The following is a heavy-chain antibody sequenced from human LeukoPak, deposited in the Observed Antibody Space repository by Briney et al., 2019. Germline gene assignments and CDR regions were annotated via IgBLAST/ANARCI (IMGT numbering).Heavy chain of an antibody. J-gene: IGHJ4*02. CDR2: SNPNRCST. D-gene: IGHD3-10*01. Sequence: VASVKVSCKASGYTFTGYYMHWVRQAAGQGRDWMGWSNPNRCSTNHAQKIQGRVTMTSDTSISTAYMELSRLRSDDTAVYYCARDRSLDADDYYGFYSFDYWGQGTLVTVSS. CDR3: ARDRSLDADDYYGFYSFDY. CDR1: GYTFTGYY. V-gene: IGHV1-2*02.